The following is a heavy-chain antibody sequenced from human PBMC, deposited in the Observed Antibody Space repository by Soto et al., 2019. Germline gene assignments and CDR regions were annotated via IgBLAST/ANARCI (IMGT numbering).Heavy chain of an antibody. CDR1: GFTFSSYW. CDR3: ARIGGSYGAYAFDI. Sequence: GGSLRLSCAASGFTFSSYWMSWVRQAPGKGLEWVANIKQDGSEKYYVDSVKGRFTISRDNAKNSLYLQMNGLRAEDTAVYYCARIGGSYGAYAFDIWGQGTMVTVSS. D-gene: IGHD1-26*01. V-gene: IGHV3-7*01. CDR2: IKQDGSEK. J-gene: IGHJ3*02.